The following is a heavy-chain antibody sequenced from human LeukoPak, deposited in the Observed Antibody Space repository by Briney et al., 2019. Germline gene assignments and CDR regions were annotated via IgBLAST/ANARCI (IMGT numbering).Heavy chain of an antibody. V-gene: IGHV1-69*13. CDR1: GGTFSSYA. CDR2: IIPIFGTA. J-gene: IGHJ6*02. Sequence: ASVKVSRKASGGTFSSYAISWVRQAPGQGLEWMGGIIPIFGTANYAQKFQGRVTITADESTSTAYMELSSLRSEDTAVYYCARDSPMVRGVIRFDYGMDVWGQGTTVTVSS. CDR3: ARDSPMVRGVIRFDYGMDV. D-gene: IGHD3-10*01.